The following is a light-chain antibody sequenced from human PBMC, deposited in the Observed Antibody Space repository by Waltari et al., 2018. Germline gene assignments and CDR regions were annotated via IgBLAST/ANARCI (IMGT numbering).Light chain of an antibody. J-gene: IGLJ2*01. V-gene: IGLV10-54*01. CDR2: RNN. CDR3: SAWDSSLSAVV. Sequence: QAGLTQPPSVSKGLRQTATLTCTGNSNNVGNQGAAWLQQHQGHPPKLLSYRNNNRPSGISERLSASRSGNTASLTITGLQPEDEADYYGSAWDSSLSAVVFGGGTKLTVL. CDR1: SNNVGNQG.